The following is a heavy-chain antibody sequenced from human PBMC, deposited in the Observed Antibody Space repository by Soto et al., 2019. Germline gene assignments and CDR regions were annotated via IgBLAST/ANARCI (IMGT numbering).Heavy chain of an antibody. CDR1: GGSISTYY. V-gene: IGHV4-4*07. D-gene: IGHD3-3*01. CDR3: ARGQRFSDWFDP. CDR2: IYSSGST. J-gene: IGHJ5*02. Sequence: SETLSLTCTVSGGSISTYYWTWIRQTAGKGLEWIGRIYSSGSTKYNPALQSRVTMSLDTSNNQFSLRLTSVTAADTAVYYCARGQRFSDWFDPWGQGTLVTSPQ.